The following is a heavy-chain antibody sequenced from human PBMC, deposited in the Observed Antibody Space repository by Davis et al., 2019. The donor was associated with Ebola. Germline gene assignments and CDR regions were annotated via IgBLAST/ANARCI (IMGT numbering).Heavy chain of an antibody. CDR3: ARGWLRTGLDI. J-gene: IGHJ3*02. CDR1: GDSVSGSSGA. V-gene: IGHV6-1*01. Sequence: PSETLSLTCVLSGDSVSGSSGAWNWIRQSPSRGLEWLGRTYYTSKWYNHYASSVKSRTTINPDTSKNQFSLQLNSVTPEDTAVYYCARGWLRTGLDIWGQGTMVIVSS. D-gene: IGHD5-24*01. CDR2: TYYTSKWYN.